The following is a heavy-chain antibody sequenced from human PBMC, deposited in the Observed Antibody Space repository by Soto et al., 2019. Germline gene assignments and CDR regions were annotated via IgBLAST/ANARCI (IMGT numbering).Heavy chain of an antibody. CDR3: ARSAWFRRDYYGMDV. Sequence: SLKVSCKASGGTFSSYAISWVRQAPGQGLEWMGGIIPIFGTANYAQKFQGRVTITADESTSTAYMELSSLRSEDTAVYYCARSAWFRRDYYGMDVWGQGTTATVSS. CDR2: IIPIFGTA. D-gene: IGHD3-9*01. J-gene: IGHJ6*02. V-gene: IGHV1-69*13. CDR1: GGTFSSYA.